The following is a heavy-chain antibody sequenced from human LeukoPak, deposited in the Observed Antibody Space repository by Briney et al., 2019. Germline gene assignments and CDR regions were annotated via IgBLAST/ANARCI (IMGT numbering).Heavy chain of an antibody. CDR3: AKDGGYGDYVMDV. CDR1: GFTFSTFA. CDR2: IFPSGGEI. V-gene: IGHV3-23*01. Sequence: GGSLRLSCAASGFTFSTFAMIWVRQPPGKGLEWVSSIFPSGGEIHYADSVRGRFTISRDNSKNMLYLQMNSLRAEDTAVYYCAKDGGYGDYVMDVWGKGTTVTVSS. D-gene: IGHD3-16*01. J-gene: IGHJ6*04.